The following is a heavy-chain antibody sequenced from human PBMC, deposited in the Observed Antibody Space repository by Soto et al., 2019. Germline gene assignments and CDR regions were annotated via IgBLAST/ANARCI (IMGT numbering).Heavy chain of an antibody. J-gene: IGHJ4*02. Sequence: SETLSLTCTVSGGSISRGDYYWRWIRQPPGKGLEWIGYIYYSGSTYYNPSLKSRVTISVGTSKIQFSLKLSSVTPADTAVYYCARVLRDFDWLGPYCDYWGRRTRIIVSS. CDR3: ARVLRDFDWLGPYCDY. D-gene: IGHD3-9*01. V-gene: IGHV4-30-4*01. CDR2: IYYSGST. CDR1: GGSISRGDYY.